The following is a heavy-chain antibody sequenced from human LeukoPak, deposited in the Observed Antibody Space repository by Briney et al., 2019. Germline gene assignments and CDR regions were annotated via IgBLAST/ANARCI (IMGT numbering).Heavy chain of an antibody. CDR2: INHSGST. V-gene: IGHV4-34*01. Sequence: ETLSLTCAVYGGSFSGYYWSWVRQPPGKGLEWIGEINHSGSTNYNPSLKSRVTISVDTSKNQFSLKLSSVTAADTAVYYCARGHYWGQGTLVTVSS. CDR1: GGSFSGYY. CDR3: ARGHY. J-gene: IGHJ4*02.